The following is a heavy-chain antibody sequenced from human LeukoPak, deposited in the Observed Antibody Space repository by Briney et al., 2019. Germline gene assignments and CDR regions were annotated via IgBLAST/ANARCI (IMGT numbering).Heavy chain of an antibody. D-gene: IGHD6-19*01. CDR2: ISGSGGST. J-gene: IGHJ4*02. CDR3: AKGFRSGWYLDYFDY. CDR1: GFTFSIYA. Sequence: GRPLRLSCAASGFTFSIYAMSWVRQPPGEGLEWVSAISGSGGSTYYADSVKGRFTISRDNSKNTLYLQMNSLRAEDTAVYYCAKGFRSGWYLDYFDYWGQGTLVTVSS. V-gene: IGHV3-23*01.